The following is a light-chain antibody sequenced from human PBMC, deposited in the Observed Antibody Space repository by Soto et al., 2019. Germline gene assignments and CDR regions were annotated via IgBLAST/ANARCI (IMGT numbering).Light chain of an antibody. CDR3: QQLNSYPRT. CDR2: AAS. J-gene: IGKJ1*01. CDR1: QGISSY. Sequence: AIRMTQSPSSFSASTGDRFTITCRASQGISSYLAWYQQKPGKAPKLPIYAASTLQSGVPSRFSGSGSGTEFTLTISSLQPEDFATYYCQQLNSYPRTFGQGTKVDIK. V-gene: IGKV1-8*01.